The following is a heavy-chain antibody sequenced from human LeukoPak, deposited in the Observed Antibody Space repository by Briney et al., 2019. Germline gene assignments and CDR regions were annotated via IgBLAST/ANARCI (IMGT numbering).Heavy chain of an antibody. V-gene: IGHV3-53*01. CDR1: GFTVSSNY. CDR3: ARPKGMTTVTSDY. D-gene: IGHD4-17*01. J-gene: IGHJ4*02. CDR2: IYSGGST. Sequence: GGSLRLSCAASGFTVSSNYMSWVRQAPGKGLEWVSVIYSGGSTYYADSVKGRFTISRDNAKNSLYLQMNSLRAEDTAVYYCARPKGMTTVTSDYWGQGTLVTVSS.